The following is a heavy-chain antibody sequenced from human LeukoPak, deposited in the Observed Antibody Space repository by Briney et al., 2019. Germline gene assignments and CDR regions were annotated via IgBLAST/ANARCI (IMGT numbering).Heavy chain of an antibody. CDR3: ARVALSPGGYNYFDY. V-gene: IGHV1-58*01. J-gene: IGHJ4*02. CDR1: GFTFTSSA. D-gene: IGHD3-22*01. CDR2: IVVGSGNT. Sequence: SVKVSCKASGFTFTSSAVQWVRQARGQRLEWIGWIVVGSGNTNYAQKFQERVTITRDMSTSTAYMELSSLRSEDTAVYYCARVALSPGGYNYFDYWGQGTLVTVSS.